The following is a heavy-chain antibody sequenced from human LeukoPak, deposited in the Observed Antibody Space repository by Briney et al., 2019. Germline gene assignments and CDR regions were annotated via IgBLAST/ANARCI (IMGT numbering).Heavy chain of an antibody. D-gene: IGHD5-18*01. CDR2: IKSKTDGGTT. Sequence: GGSLRLSCAASGFTFSNAWMSWVRQAPGKGLEWVGRIKSKTDGGTTDYAAPVKGRFTISRDDSRNTLYLQMDSLKTEDTAVYYCPTEGYTYGYHSFDIWGQGTMVTVSS. V-gene: IGHV3-15*01. CDR1: GFTFSNAW. J-gene: IGHJ3*02. CDR3: PTEGYTYGYHSFDI.